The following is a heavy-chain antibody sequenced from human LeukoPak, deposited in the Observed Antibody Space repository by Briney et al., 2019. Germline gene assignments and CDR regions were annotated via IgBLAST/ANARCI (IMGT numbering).Heavy chain of an antibody. J-gene: IGHJ4*02. CDR1: GFTFSSYS. CDR2: IKQDGSEK. Sequence: PGGSLRLSCAASGFTFSSYSMNWVRQAPGKGLEWVANIKQDGSEKYYVDSVKGRFTISRDNAKKSLYLQMNSLRAEDTAVYYCARDRRIWGQGTLVTVSS. D-gene: IGHD2/OR15-2a*01. V-gene: IGHV3-7*03. CDR3: ARDRRI.